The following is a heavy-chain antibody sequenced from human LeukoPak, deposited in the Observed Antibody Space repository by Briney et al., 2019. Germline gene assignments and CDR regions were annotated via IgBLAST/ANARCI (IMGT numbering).Heavy chain of an antibody. Sequence: GASVKVSCKASGYTFTSYAMHWVRQAPGQRLEWMGWINAGNGNTKYSQEFQGRVTITRDTSASTAYMELSSLRSGDMAVYYCAREIREDYDSSLDAFDIWGQGTMVTVSS. CDR3: AREIREDYDSSLDAFDI. CDR2: INAGNGNT. CDR1: GYTFTSYA. V-gene: IGHV1-3*03. J-gene: IGHJ3*02. D-gene: IGHD3-22*01.